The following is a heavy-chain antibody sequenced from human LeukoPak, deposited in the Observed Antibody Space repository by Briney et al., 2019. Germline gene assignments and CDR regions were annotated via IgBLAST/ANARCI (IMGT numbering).Heavy chain of an antibody. CDR3: ARVPMVRGVIRGPGFDY. Sequence: GASVRVSCKASGYTFTGYYMHWVRQAPGQGLEWMGWINPNSGGTNYAQKFQGRVTMTRDTSISTAYMELSRLRSDDTAVYYCARVPMVRGVIRGPGFDYWGQGTLVTVSS. J-gene: IGHJ4*02. V-gene: IGHV1-2*02. CDR2: INPNSGGT. CDR1: GYTFTGYY. D-gene: IGHD3-10*01.